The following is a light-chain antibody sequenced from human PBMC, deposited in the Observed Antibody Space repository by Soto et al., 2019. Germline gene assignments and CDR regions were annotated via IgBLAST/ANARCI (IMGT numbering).Light chain of an antibody. V-gene: IGKV1-39*01. CDR1: QSISSY. CDR3: QQSYSTPRT. Sequence: DIQMTQSPSSLSASVGDRITITCRASQSISSYLHWYQQKPGKAPKLLIYATSSLHSGVPSRFSGSGSGTDFILTISSLQPDDFASYYYQQSYSTPRTFGQGTKVEIK. J-gene: IGKJ1*01. CDR2: ATS.